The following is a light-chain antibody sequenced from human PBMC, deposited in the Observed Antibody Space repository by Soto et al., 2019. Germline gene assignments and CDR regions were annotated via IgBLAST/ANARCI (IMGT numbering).Light chain of an antibody. CDR1: SSDVGDYKY. J-gene: IGLJ2*01. CDR2: EVN. Sequence: QSALTQPASVSGSPGQSITISCTGTSSDVGDYKYVSWYQHHPGKAPQLMIYEVNNRPSGVSNRFSGSKSGNTASLTISGLQTEDEADYYCSSYTSSGTLVFGGGTQLTVL. V-gene: IGLV2-14*01. CDR3: SSYTSSGTLV.